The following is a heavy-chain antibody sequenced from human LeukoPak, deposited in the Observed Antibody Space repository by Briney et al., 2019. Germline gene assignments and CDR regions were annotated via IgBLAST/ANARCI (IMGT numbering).Heavy chain of an antibody. CDR2: IWYDGSNK. CDR1: GFTFSSYG. D-gene: IGHD1-26*01. CDR3: ATQGQVFVGANPY. Sequence: PGRSLRLSCAASGFTFSSYGMHWVRQAPGKGLEWVAVIWYDGSNKYYADSVKGRFTISRDNAKNTLYLQMNSLRAEDTAVYYCATQGQVFVGANPYWGQGTLVTVSS. V-gene: IGHV3-33*03. J-gene: IGHJ4*02.